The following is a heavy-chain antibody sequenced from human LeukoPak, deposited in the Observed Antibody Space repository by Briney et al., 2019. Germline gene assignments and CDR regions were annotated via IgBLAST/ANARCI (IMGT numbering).Heavy chain of an antibody. CDR1: GGSISSGGYS. D-gene: IGHD2/OR15-2a*01. CDR3: ARDRQYPDAFDI. V-gene: IGHV4-61*08. J-gene: IGHJ3*02. Sequence: SETLSLTCAVSGGSISSGGYSWSWIRQPPGKGLEWIGYIYYSGSTKYNPSLKSRVTISVDTSKNHFSLKLSSVTAADTAVYYCARDRQYPDAFDIWGQGTMVTVSS. CDR2: IYYSGST.